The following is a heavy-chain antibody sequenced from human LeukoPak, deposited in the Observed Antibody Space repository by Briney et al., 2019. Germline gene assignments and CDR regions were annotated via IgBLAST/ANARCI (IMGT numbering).Heavy chain of an antibody. V-gene: IGHV4-59*08. D-gene: IGHD6-13*01. CDR1: GGSISSYY. CDR2: IYYSGST. J-gene: IGHJ4*02. CDR3: AGTRAAADPRFDY. Sequence: ASETLSLTCTVSGGSISSYYWSWIRQPPGKGLEWIGYIYYSGSTNYNPSLKSRVTISVDTSKNQFSLKLSSVTAADTAVYYCAGTRAAADPRFDYWGQGTLVTVSS.